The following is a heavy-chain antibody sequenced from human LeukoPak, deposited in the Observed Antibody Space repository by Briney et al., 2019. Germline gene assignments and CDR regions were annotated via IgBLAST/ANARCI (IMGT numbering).Heavy chain of an antibody. Sequence: GESLKISCKGSGYSFTSYWIGCGRQMPGKGLEWRGIIYAGDSDTRHRTSFQGQVTISADKSTSTAYLQWSSLKASDTAMYYCARGGLYYYYYGMDVWGQGTTVTVSS. V-gene: IGHV5-51*01. CDR3: ARGGLYYYYYGMDV. J-gene: IGHJ6*02. CDR1: GYSFTSYW. CDR2: IYAGDSDT.